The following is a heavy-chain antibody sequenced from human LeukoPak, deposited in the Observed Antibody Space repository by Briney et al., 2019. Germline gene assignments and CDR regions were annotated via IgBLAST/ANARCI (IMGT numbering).Heavy chain of an antibody. CDR3: ASPLDEEGVVVPAAYRAFDI. J-gene: IGHJ3*02. V-gene: IGHV4-34*01. CDR1: GGSFSGYH. Sequence: SETLSLTCAVYGGSFSGYHWSWIRQPPGKGLEWIGEINHSGSTNYNPSLKSRVTISVDTSKNQFSLKLSSVTAADTAVYYCASPLDEEGVVVPAAYRAFDIWGQGTMVTVSS. D-gene: IGHD2-2*01. CDR2: INHSGST.